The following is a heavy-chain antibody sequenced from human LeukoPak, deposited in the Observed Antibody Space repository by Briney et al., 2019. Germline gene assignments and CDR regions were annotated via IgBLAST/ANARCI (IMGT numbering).Heavy chain of an antibody. V-gene: IGHV1-2*02. CDR3: ARGYQSTPYYDFWSGYRDNWFDP. Sequence: ASVKVSCKTSGYTFTGYYIHWVRQPPGQGLEWMGWINPNSGGTNYAQKFQGRVTMTRDTSISTAYMELSRLRSDDTAVYYCARGYQSTPYYDFWSGYRDNWFDPWGQGTLVTVSS. J-gene: IGHJ5*02. D-gene: IGHD3-3*01. CDR1: GYTFTGYY. CDR2: INPNSGGT.